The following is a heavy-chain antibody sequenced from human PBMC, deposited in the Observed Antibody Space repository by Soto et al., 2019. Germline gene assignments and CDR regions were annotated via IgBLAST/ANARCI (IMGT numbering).Heavy chain of an antibody. J-gene: IGHJ5*02. CDR3: ARTWGFTFGGVIEKYNWFDP. CDR1: GGSISSGGYS. D-gene: IGHD3-16*02. CDR2: IYHSGST. Sequence: SETLSLTCAVSGGSISSGGYSWSWIRQPPGKGLEWIGYIYHSGSTYYNPSLKSRVTISVDRSKNQFSLKLSSVTAADTAVYYCARTWGFTFGGVIEKYNWFDPWGQGTLVTVPS. V-gene: IGHV4-30-2*01.